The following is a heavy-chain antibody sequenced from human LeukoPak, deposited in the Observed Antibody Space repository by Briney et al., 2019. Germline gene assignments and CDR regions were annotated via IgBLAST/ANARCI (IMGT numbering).Heavy chain of an antibody. CDR3: ACLVVPGARGWSDP. V-gene: IGHV4-34*01. CDR1: GGSFSGYY. CDR2: INHSGST. Sequence: SETLSLTCAVYGGSFSGYYWSWIRQPPGKGLEWIGEINHSGSTNYNPSLKSRVTISVDTSKNQFSLKLSSVTAADTAVYYCACLVVPGARGWSDPWGQGTLVTVSS. J-gene: IGHJ5*02. D-gene: IGHD2-2*01.